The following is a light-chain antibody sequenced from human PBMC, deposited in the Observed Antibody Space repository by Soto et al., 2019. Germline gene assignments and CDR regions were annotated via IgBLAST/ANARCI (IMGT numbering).Light chain of an antibody. CDR2: DAS. Sequence: EIVLTQSPATLSLSLGETATLSCRASQSFGACLAWYQQRPGQAPRLLIYDASMRATGIPARFSGSGSGADYTLNISSLEPEDFGVNYCRQRDNWPLTFGGGTKV. CDR1: QSFGAC. J-gene: IGKJ4*02. CDR3: RQRDNWPLT. V-gene: IGKV3-11*01.